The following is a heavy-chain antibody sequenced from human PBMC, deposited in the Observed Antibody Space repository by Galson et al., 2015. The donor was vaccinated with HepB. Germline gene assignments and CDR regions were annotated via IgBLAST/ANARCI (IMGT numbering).Heavy chain of an antibody. CDR3: ARHYSPRSLLYYYGMDV. J-gene: IGHJ6*02. V-gene: IGHV5-51*01. D-gene: IGHD3-10*01. CDR1: GYNFINYW. CDR2: VYPGDSDT. Sequence: QSGAEVKKPGESLKISCKVSGYNFINYWIGWVRQMPGKGLEWMGMVYPGDSDTRYSPSFQGQVTISADKSISTAYLQWSSLKASDTAMYYCARHYSPRSLLYYYGMDVWGQGTTVTVSS.